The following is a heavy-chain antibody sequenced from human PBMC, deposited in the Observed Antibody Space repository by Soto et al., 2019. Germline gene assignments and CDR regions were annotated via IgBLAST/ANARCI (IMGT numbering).Heavy chain of an antibody. J-gene: IGHJ3*02. Sequence: QVQLVQSGAEVKKPGASVKVSCMASGYTFTSYDINWVRQATGQGLEWMGWMNPNSGNTGYAQKFQGRVTMTRNTSISTAYMELSSLRSEDTAVYYCAKVRNDYGDYSAFDIWGQGTMVTVSS. D-gene: IGHD4-17*01. CDR2: MNPNSGNT. V-gene: IGHV1-8*01. CDR3: AKVRNDYGDYSAFDI. CDR1: GYTFTSYD.